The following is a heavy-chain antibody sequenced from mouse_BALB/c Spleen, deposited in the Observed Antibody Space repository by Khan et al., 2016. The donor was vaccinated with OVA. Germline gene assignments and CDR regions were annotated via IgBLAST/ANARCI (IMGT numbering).Heavy chain of an antibody. D-gene: IGHD2-2*01. CDR3: TRHGYVAWFTY. Sequence: EVQLQQSGPELMKPGTSVKISCKASGYSFTTYYIHWVMQSHGKSLEWIGYIDPFSGDTTFNQKFKGKATLTVDKSSSTAYIPLSHLTSEDSAIYYCTRHGYVAWFTYWGQGTLVTVSA. V-gene: IGHV1S135*01. CDR1: GYSFTTYY. CDR2: IDPFSGDT. J-gene: IGHJ3*01.